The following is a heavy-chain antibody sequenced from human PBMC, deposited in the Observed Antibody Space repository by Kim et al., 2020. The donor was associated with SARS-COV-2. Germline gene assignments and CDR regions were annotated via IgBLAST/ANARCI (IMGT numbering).Heavy chain of an antibody. D-gene: IGHD3-16*01. J-gene: IGHJ4*02. V-gene: IGHV3-74*01. Sequence: GGSLRLSCTASGFTLSNYWMHWVRQAPGKGLVWVSRIDTDGSGPSYADSVKGRFTISRDNAKNTLYLQMNSLRTDDTAVYYCARGARGGGGGTPFFDYWGQGTLVTVSS. CDR2: IDTDGSGP. CDR1: GFTLSNYW. CDR3: ARGARGGGGGTPFFDY.